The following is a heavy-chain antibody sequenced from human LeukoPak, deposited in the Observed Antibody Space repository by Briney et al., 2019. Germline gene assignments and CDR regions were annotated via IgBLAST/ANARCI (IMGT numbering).Heavy chain of an antibody. CDR2: IKKDGSEK. Sequence: GGSLRLSCTASGFIFSGSWMAWIRQAPGKGLEWMAIIKKDGSEKYYVDSMKGRFTISRDNAKSSLFLQMNSLRAEDTAIYYCTTDTWYSAGHWGQGTLVTVSS. CDR3: TTDTWYSAGH. V-gene: IGHV3-7*03. D-gene: IGHD2-15*01. CDR1: GFIFSGSW. J-gene: IGHJ4*02.